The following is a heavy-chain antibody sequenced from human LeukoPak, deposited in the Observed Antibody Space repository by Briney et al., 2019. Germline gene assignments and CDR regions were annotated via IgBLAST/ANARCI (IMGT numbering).Heavy chain of an antibody. J-gene: IGHJ5*02. D-gene: IGHD3-10*01. CDR2: IYRSGST. CDR3: ARGDITMVRGVRGNWFDP. CDR1: GYSISSGYY. Sequence: SETLSLTCTVSGYSISSGYYWGWIRQPPGKGLEWIGSIYRSGSTYYNPSLKSRVTISVDTSKNQFSLNLSSVTAADTAVYYCARGDITMVRGVRGNWFDPWGQGTLVTVSS. V-gene: IGHV4-38-2*02.